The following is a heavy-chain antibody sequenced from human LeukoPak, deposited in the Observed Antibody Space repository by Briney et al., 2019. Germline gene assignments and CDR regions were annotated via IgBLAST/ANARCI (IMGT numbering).Heavy chain of an antibody. CDR2: ISSTGSTT. Sequence: GGSLRLSCAAFGFTFSSYAINWVRQAPGKGLEWVSAISSTGSTTYYADSVKGRFTISRDNSKNTLYLQMNSLRAEDTAVYYCARGGGNSEFDYWGQGTLVTVSS. J-gene: IGHJ4*02. V-gene: IGHV3-23*01. CDR1: GFTFSSYA. D-gene: IGHD4-23*01. CDR3: ARGGGNSEFDY.